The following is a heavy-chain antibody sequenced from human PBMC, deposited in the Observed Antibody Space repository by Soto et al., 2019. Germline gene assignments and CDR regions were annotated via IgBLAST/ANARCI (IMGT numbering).Heavy chain of an antibody. V-gene: IGHV1-69*06. CDR3: ASGSALAAAS. CDR1: GGTFTSFT. D-gene: IGHD5-18*01. CDR2: IIPLFGST. Sequence: QVQLVQSGAVVKKPGSSLKVSCRASGGTFTSFTVSWVRQAPGQALEWMGGIIPLFGSTNYAHKFQGRLTITADKSTATACLDLRSLKSDASSVYYCASGSALAAASWGQGTVVTVS. J-gene: IGHJ5*02.